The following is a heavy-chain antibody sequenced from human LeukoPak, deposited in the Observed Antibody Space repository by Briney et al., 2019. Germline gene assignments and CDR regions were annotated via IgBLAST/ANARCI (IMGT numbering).Heavy chain of an antibody. CDR1: GFSFSSYS. V-gene: IGHV3-21*01. CDR2: LSSSSSYI. Sequence: GGSLRLSCAASGFSFSSYSMNRVRQAPGKGLEWVSSLSSSSSYIYYADSVKGRFTISRDNPKNSLYLQINSLRAEDTAVYYCARGNYYDGYFDYWGQGTLVTVSS. D-gene: IGHD3-22*01. J-gene: IGHJ4*02. CDR3: ARGNYYDGYFDY.